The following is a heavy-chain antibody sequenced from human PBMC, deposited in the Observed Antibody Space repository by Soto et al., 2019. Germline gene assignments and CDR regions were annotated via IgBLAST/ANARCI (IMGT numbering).Heavy chain of an antibody. CDR3: AREYSDGYSRWFDP. Sequence: ASVKVSCKASGGTFSSYTISWVRQAPGQGLEWMGRIIPILGIANYAQKFQGRVTITAEKSTSTAYMELSSLRSEDTAVYYCAREYSDGYSRWFDPWGQGTLVTVSS. V-gene: IGHV1-69*04. J-gene: IGHJ5*02. CDR1: GGTFSSYT. CDR2: IIPILGIA. D-gene: IGHD6-19*01.